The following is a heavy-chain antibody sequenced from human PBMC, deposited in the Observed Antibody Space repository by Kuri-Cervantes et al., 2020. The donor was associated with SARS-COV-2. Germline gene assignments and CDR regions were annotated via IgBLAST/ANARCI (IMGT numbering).Heavy chain of an antibody. CDR3: GLASGSSYSPNY. D-gene: IGHD3-10*01. V-gene: IGHV3-23*01. CDR2: ISGSGGST. J-gene: IGHJ4*02. Sequence: GESLKISCAASGFTFSSYAMSWVRQAPGKGLEWVSAISGSGGSTYYADSVKGRFTISRDNSKTTLYLQMNSLRAEDTAVYYCGLASGSSYSPNYWGQGTLVTVSS. CDR1: GFTFSSYA.